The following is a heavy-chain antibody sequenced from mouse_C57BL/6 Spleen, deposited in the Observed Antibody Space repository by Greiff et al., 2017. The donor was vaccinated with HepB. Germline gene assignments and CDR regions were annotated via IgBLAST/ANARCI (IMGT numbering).Heavy chain of an antibody. J-gene: IGHJ2*01. D-gene: IGHD2-2*01. CDR1: GYSITSGYD. Sequence: EVQLVESGPGMVKPSQSLSLTCTVTGYSITSGYDWHWIRHFPGNKLEWMGYISYSGSTNYNPSLKSRISITHDTSKNHFFLKLNSVTTEDTATYYCARGGMVTTAGTFDYWGQGTTLTVSS. CDR3: ARGGMVTTAGTFDY. CDR2: ISYSGST. V-gene: IGHV3-1*01.